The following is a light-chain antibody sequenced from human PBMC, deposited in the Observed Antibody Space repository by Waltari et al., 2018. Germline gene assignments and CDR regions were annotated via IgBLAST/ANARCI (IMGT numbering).Light chain of an antibody. CDR3: HVWHPHVDPGV. CDR1: NIGTYS. CDR2: YDR. V-gene: IGLV3-21*04. Sequence: SYVVTQPPSVSVAPGETATITCGGDNIGTYSVHWYQQKAGQAPVLVNFYDRDRPSGIPDRLSGSNSGNTATLTISRVEAGDEARYYCHVWHPHVDPGVFGTGTEVTVL. J-gene: IGLJ1*01.